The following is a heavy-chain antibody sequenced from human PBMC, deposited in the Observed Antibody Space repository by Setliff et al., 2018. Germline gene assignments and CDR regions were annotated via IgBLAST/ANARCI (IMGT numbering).Heavy chain of an antibody. CDR2: IYTSGST. J-gene: IGHJ3*02. V-gene: IGHV4-4*07. CDR1: GGSISSYW. Sequence: PSETLSLTCTVSGGSISSYWWSWIRQPAGKGLEWIGRIYTSGSTNYNPSLKSRVTMSVDTSKNKFSLKLSSVTAADTAVYYCARRRTALAFDIWGQGTMVTVPS. D-gene: IGHD5-18*01. CDR3: ARRRTALAFDI.